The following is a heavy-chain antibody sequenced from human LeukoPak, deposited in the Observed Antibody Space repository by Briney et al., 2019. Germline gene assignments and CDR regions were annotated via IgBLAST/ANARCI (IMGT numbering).Heavy chain of an antibody. CDR1: GFTFSSYA. V-gene: IGHV3-30*04. CDR3: AKDPRRYSRTGGYFDY. J-gene: IGHJ4*02. Sequence: GGSLRLSCAASGFTFSSYAMHWVRQAPGEGLEWVAVISYDGSNRYYADSVKGRFTISRDNSKNTLYLQMNSLRAEDTAVYYCAKDPRRYSRTGGYFDYWGQGTLVTVSS. CDR2: ISYDGSNR. D-gene: IGHD6-13*01.